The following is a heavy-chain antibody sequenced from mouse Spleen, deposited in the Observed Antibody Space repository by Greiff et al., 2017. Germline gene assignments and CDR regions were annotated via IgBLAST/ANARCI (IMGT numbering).Heavy chain of an antibody. Sequence: EVKLQESGPGLVKPSQSLSLTCSVTGYSITSGYYWNWIRQFPGNKLEWMGYISYDGSNNYNPSLKNRISITRDTSKNQFFLKLNSVTTEDTATYYCARGDEGAAWFAYWGQGTLVTVSA. J-gene: IGHJ3*01. CDR1: GYSITSGYY. CDR2: ISYDGSN. V-gene: IGHV3-6*01. CDR3: ARGDEGAAWFAY.